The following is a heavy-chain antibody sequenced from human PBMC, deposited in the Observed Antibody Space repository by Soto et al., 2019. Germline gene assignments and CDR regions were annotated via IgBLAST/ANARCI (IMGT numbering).Heavy chain of an antibody. CDR1: GFTFSTYA. D-gene: IGHD6-13*01. CDR3: AKGGEYSGSWTNTYFDY. J-gene: IGHJ4*02. CDR2: ISGSGGST. Sequence: PGGSLRLSCAASGFTFSTYAMSWVRQAPGKGLEWVSAISGSGGSTYYADSVKGRFTISRDNSKNTLYLQMNSLRAEDTAVYYCAKGGEYSGSWTNTYFDYWGQGTLVTV. V-gene: IGHV3-23*01.